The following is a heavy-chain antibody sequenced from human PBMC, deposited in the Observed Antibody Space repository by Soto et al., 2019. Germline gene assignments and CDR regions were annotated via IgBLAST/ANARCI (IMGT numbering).Heavy chain of an antibody. CDR1: GGTFSSYA. D-gene: IGHD2-15*01. Sequence: GASVKVSCKASGGTFSSYAISWVRQAPGQGLEWMGGIIPIFGTANYAQKFQGRVTITADESTSTAYMELSSLRSEDTAVYYCARRYCSGGSCYSPYYYYYGMDVWGQGTTVTVS. CDR2: IIPIFGTA. V-gene: IGHV1-69*13. J-gene: IGHJ6*02. CDR3: ARRYCSGGSCYSPYYYYYGMDV.